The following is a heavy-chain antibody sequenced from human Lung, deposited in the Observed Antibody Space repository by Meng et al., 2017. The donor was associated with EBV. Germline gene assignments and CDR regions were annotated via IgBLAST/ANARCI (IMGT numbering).Heavy chain of an antibody. CDR2: INHSGST. Sequence: QGQLQQWGAGLLKPSEPLSLTCAVYGGSFSGYYWSWIRQPPGKGLEWIGEINHSGSTNYNPSLKSRVTISVDTSKNQFSLKLSSVTAADTAVYYCAVTRYCSGGSCFDYWGQGTLVTVSS. D-gene: IGHD2-15*01. CDR3: AVTRYCSGGSCFDY. CDR1: GGSFSGYY. V-gene: IGHV4-34*01. J-gene: IGHJ4*02.